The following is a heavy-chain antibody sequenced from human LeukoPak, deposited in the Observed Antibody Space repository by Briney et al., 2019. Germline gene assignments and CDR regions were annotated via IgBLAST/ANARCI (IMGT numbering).Heavy chain of an antibody. CDR3: ARIVTLTGEVRVAY. CDR2: ISSSSSSV. Sequence: GGSLRLSCVASGFSFSDFYMSWIRQAPGKGLEWVSYISSSSSSVYYADSVKGRFTISRDNAKNSLYLQMNSLRAEDTAVYYCARIVTLTGEVRVAYWGQGTLVKVSS. D-gene: IGHD7-27*01. CDR1: GFSFSDFY. J-gene: IGHJ4*02. V-gene: IGHV3-11*04.